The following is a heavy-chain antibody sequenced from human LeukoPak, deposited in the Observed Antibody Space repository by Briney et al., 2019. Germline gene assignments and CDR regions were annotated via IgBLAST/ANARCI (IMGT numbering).Heavy chain of an antibody. CDR1: NGSISRYY. J-gene: IGHJ5*02. D-gene: IGHD5-18*01. V-gene: IGHV4-59*03. CDR2: VYNRGTT. Sequence: SETLSLTCSVSNGSISRYYWNWIRQSPGKGLEWIGYVYNRGTTVCNPSLKSRVTISADTSRSQFSLNLRSVTSADTAVYYCAGSPGFVDTASGEWFDPWGQGVLVTVSS. CDR3: AGSPGFVDTASGEWFDP.